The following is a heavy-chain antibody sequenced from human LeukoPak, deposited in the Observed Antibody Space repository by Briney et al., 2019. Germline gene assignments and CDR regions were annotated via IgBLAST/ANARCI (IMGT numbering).Heavy chain of an antibody. J-gene: IGHJ3*02. Sequence: HPGRSLRLSCAASEFSSITYAMSWVRQAPGKVLEWVSTITGRGDATYYADSVKGRFTISRDNSKNTLYLQMNSLRAEDTAVHYCAREQGDGYPRAAFDIWGQGTMVTVSS. CDR1: EFSSITYA. CDR3: AREQGDGYPRAAFDI. CDR2: ITGRGDAT. V-gene: IGHV3-23*01. D-gene: IGHD5-24*01.